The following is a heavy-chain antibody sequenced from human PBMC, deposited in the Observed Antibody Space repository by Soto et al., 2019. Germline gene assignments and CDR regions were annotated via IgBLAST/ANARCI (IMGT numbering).Heavy chain of an antibody. CDR2: ISGGGDTT. J-gene: IGHJ4*02. CDR1: GFTFNNYA. D-gene: IGHD3-10*01. CDR3: AKVRGGSGSLTPRVDC. V-gene: IGHV3-23*01. Sequence: EVQLLESGGGLVQPGGSLRLSCAASGFTFNNYAMTWVRQAPGKGLEWVSAISGGGDTTSYADSVKGRFTVSRDGSKNTLYLQMSSLRAEDTVLYYCAKVRGGSGSLTPRVDCWGQGTLVTVSS.